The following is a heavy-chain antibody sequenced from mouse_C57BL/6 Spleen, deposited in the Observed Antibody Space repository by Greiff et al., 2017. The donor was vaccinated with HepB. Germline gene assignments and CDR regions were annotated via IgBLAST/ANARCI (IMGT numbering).Heavy chain of an antibody. V-gene: IGHV1-82*01. CDR2: IYPGDGDT. J-gene: IGHJ2*01. CDR1: GYAFSSSW. D-gene: IGHD2-3*01. CDR3: AREIYDGYYDDYFDY. Sequence: VQLVESGPELVKPGASVKISCKASGYAFSSSWMNWVKQRPGKGLEWIGRIYPGDGDTNYNGKFKGKATLTADKSSSTAYMQLSSLTSEDSAVYFCAREIYDGYYDDYFDYWGQGTTLTVSS.